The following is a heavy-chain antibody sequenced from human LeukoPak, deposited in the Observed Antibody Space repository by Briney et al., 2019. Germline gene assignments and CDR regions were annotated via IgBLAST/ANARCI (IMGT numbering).Heavy chain of an antibody. V-gene: IGHV1-2*02. Sequence: ASVKVSCKASGYTFTVYYMHWVRQAPGQGLEWMGWINPNSGGTNYAQKFQGRVTMTRDTSISTAYMELSRLISDDTAVYYCARASVAAAGDFGYWGQGTLVTVSS. CDR3: ARASVAAAGDFGY. CDR2: INPNSGGT. D-gene: IGHD6-13*01. J-gene: IGHJ4*02. CDR1: GYTFTVYY.